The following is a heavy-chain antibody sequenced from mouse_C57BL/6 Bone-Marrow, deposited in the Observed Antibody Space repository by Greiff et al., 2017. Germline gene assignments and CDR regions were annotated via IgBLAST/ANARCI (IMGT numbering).Heavy chain of an antibody. V-gene: IGHV1-55*01. J-gene: IGHJ2*01. CDR3: AREDYYGSSYVGY. CDR1: GSTFTSYW. CDR2: IYPGSGST. D-gene: IGHD1-1*01. Sequence: VQLQQPGAELVKPGASVKMSFKASGSTFTSYWITWVKQMPGQGLEWIGDIYPGSGSTNYNEKFKIKATLTVDTSSSTAYMQLSSLTSEDSAVYYCAREDYYGSSYVGYWGQGTTLTVSS.